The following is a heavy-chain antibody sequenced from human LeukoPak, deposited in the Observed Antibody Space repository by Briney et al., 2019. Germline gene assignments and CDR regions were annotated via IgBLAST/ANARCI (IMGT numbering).Heavy chain of an antibody. CDR1: GFSFSSYA. J-gene: IGHJ4*02. CDR3: ARVYGTRTQFDY. V-gene: IGHV3-30*04. D-gene: IGHD1-14*01. Sequence: GGSLRLSCAASGFSFSSYAMHWVRQAPGKGLEWVAVISYDGSNKYYADSVKGRFTISRDNSKNTLYLQMNSLRAEDTAVYYCARVYGTRTQFDYWGQGTLVTVSS. CDR2: ISYDGSNK.